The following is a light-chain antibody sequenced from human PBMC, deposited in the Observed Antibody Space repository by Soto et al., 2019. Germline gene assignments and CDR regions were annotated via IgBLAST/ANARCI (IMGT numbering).Light chain of an antibody. CDR2: DAS. CDR3: PQFDDYPFT. Sequence: AIQLTQSPSSLSAYVGDSVSITCRASQGISSALAWYQQKPGRAPKLLIYDASSLEGGVPSRFSGSRSGTDFTLTVSSLQPEDFATYYCPQFDDYPFTFGPGTIVDIK. CDR1: QGISSA. V-gene: IGKV1D-13*01. J-gene: IGKJ3*01.